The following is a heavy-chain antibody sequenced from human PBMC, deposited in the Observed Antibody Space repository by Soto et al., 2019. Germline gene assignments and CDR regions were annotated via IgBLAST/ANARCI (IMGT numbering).Heavy chain of an antibody. CDR1: GFTFSSYA. CDR3: ASDNNDDCWSETGMDV. J-gene: IGHJ6*02. Sequence: QVQLVESGGGVVQPGRSLRLSCAASGFTFSSYAMHWVRQAPGKGLEWVAVISYDGSNKYYADSVKGRFTISRDNSKHTLYLQMNSLRAEDTAVYYCASDNNDDCWSETGMDVWGQGTTVTVSS. D-gene: IGHD3-3*01. V-gene: IGHV3-30-3*01. CDR2: ISYDGSNK.